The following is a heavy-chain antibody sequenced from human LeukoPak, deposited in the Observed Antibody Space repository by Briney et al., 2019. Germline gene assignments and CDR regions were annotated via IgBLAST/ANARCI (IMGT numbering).Heavy chain of an antibody. D-gene: IGHD2-21*02. CDR1: DGSITRSSYY. CDR2: IYYTGIA. Sequence: PSETLSLTCTVSDGSITRSSYYWGWIRQTRGEGLDWIGSIYYTGIAYYNPSLQGRVTMSVDPSKNQFSLKLNSVTVADTAVYYCARLRVTTGFDYWDQGIPVTVSS. V-gene: IGHV4-39*01. J-gene: IGHJ4*02. CDR3: ARLRVTTGFDY.